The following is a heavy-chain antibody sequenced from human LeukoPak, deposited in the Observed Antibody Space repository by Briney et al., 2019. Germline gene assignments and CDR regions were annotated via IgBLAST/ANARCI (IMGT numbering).Heavy chain of an antibody. Sequence: GGSLRLSCAASGFNFGVYWMSWVRQAPGKGLEWVANIKQDGSEKNYMDSAKGRFTISRDNAKDSLYLQMNSLRAEDTAVYYCARSGWGMANPLGYWGQGTLVTVSS. J-gene: IGHJ4*02. D-gene: IGHD3-16*01. CDR2: IKQDGSEK. CDR1: GFNFGVYW. CDR3: ARSGWGMANPLGY. V-gene: IGHV3-7*01.